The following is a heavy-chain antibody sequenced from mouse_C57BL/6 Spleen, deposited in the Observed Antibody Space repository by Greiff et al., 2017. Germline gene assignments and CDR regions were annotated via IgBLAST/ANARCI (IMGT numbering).Heavy chain of an antibody. CDR2: ISSGGSYT. CDR3: ARREDYYGSSYGAY. D-gene: IGHD1-1*01. CDR1: GFTFSSYG. Sequence: EVQWVESGGDLVKPGGSLKLSCAASGFTFSSYGMSWVRQTPDKRLEWVATISSGGSYTYYPDSVKGRFTISRDNAKNTLYLQMSSLKSEDTAMYYCARREDYYGSSYGAYWGQGTLVTVSA. V-gene: IGHV5-6*01. J-gene: IGHJ3*01.